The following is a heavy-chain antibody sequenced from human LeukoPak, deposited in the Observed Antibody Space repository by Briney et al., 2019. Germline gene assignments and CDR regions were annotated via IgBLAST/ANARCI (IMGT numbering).Heavy chain of an antibody. D-gene: IGHD7-27*01. J-gene: IGHJ4*02. Sequence: GGSLRLPCAASGFIFSSYSMNWVRQAPGKGLEWVSYISSSSNSVYYADSVKGRFTISRDNAKNSLYLQMNSLGAEDTAVYYCAKDGSVLGMSDWGQGTLVTVSS. CDR3: AKDGSVLGMSD. CDR2: ISSSSNSV. V-gene: IGHV3-48*01. CDR1: GFIFSSYS.